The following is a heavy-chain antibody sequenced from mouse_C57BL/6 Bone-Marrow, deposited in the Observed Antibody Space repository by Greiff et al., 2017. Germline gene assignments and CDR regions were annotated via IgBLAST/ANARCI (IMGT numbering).Heavy chain of an antibody. CDR3: ARSEGWGYFDY. J-gene: IGHJ2*01. D-gene: IGHD3-3*01. V-gene: IGHV1-66*01. CDR2: IYPGSGNT. CDR1: GYSFTSYY. Sequence: VNLMESGPELVKPGASVKISCKASGYSFTSYYIHWVKQRPGQGLEWIGWIYPGSGNTKYNEKFKGKATLTADTSSSTAYMQLSSLTSEDSAVYYCARSEGWGYFDYWGQGTTLTVSS.